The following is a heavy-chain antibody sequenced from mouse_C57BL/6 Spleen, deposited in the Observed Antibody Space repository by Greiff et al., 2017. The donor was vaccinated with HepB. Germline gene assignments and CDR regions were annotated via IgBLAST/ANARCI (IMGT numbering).Heavy chain of an antibody. CDR1: GFTFSDFY. D-gene: IGHD1-1*01. V-gene: IGHV7-1*01. Sequence: EVQLVESGGGLVQSGRSLRLSCATSGFTFSDFYMEWVRQAPGKGLEWIAASRNKANDYTTEYSASVKGRFIVSRDTSQSILYLQMNALRAEDTAIYYCARDGYGSSPSWFAYWGQGTLVTVSA. CDR2: SRNKANDYTT. CDR3: ARDGYGSSPSWFAY. J-gene: IGHJ3*01.